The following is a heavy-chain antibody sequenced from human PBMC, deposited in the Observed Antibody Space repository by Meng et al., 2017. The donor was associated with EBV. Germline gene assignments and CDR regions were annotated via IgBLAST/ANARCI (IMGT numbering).Heavy chain of an antibody. V-gene: IGHV1-69*10. Sequence: QGRWGQAGAVGKKPGSSGKVSCKASGGTFSSYAISWVRQAPGQGLEWMGGIIPILGIANYAQKFQGRVTITADKSTSTAYMELSSLRSEDTAVYYCARERPGGMATTPYFDYWGQGTLVTVSS. CDR1: GGTFSSYA. CDR3: ARERPGGMATTPYFDY. D-gene: IGHD5-24*01. CDR2: IIPILGIA. J-gene: IGHJ4*02.